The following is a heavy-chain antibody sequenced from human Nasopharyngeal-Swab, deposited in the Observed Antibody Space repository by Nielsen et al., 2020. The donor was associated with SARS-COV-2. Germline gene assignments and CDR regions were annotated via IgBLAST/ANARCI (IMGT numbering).Heavy chain of an antibody. CDR2: ISGSGDNT. J-gene: IGHJ4*02. CDR1: GYTFSHYA. V-gene: IGHV3-23*01. CDR3: AKPHLRYYDWLLFDY. Sequence: GESLKISCAASGYTFSHYAMSWVRQAPGKGLEWVSAISGSGDNTYYADSVKGRFTISRDNPKNTLYLQMNSLRAEDTAVYYCAKPHLRYYDWLLFDYWGQGTLVTVSS. D-gene: IGHD3-9*01.